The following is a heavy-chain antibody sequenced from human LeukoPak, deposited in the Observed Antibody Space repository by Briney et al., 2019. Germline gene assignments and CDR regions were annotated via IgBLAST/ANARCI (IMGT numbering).Heavy chain of an antibody. CDR2: FIPVYGSA. V-gene: IGHV1-69*05. D-gene: IGHD3-22*01. CDR3: AGFFYDSSGAAFDI. Sequence: ASVKASCKASVPTFTSYAINWVRQAPGQGVEWMGGFIPVYGSATYAQNFQGRVTFTKDESTDTAFMELSNLKSDDTAVFYCAGFFYDSSGAAFDIWGQGTMVTVSS. CDR1: VPTFTSYA. J-gene: IGHJ3*02.